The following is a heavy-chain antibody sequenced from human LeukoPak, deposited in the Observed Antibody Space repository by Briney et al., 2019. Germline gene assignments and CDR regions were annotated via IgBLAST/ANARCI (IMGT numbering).Heavy chain of an antibody. D-gene: IGHD6-6*01. J-gene: IGHJ5*02. CDR1: GFTFCSYA. CDR2: ISGSGGST. Sequence: GGSLTLSCAASGFTFCSYAMSWVRQAPGKGLEWVSAISGSGGSTYYADSVKGRFTISRDNSKNTLYLQMNSLRAEDTALYYCAKGGGFSSSWLANWFDPWGQGTLVTVSS. V-gene: IGHV3-23*01. CDR3: AKGGGFSSSWLANWFDP.